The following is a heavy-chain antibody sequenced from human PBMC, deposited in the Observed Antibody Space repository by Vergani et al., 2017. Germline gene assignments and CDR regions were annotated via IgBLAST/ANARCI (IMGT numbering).Heavy chain of an antibody. D-gene: IGHD2-2*01. V-gene: IGHV3-48*03. Sequence: EVQLVESGGGLVQPGGSLRLSCAASGFTFSSYEMNWVRQAPGKGLEWVSYISSSGSTIYYADSVKGRFTISRDNAKNSLYLQMNSLRAEDTAVYYCARGEIVVVPAAIGTHRYSGWFDPWGQGTLVTVSS. J-gene: IGHJ5*02. CDR3: ARGEIVVVPAAIGTHRYSGWFDP. CDR1: GFTFSSYE. CDR2: ISSSGSTI.